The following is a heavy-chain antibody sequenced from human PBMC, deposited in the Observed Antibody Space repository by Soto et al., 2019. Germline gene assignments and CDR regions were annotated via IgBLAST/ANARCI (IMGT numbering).Heavy chain of an antibody. J-gene: IGHJ4*02. CDR3: VVRGYSGYDPYY. Sequence: QVQLVQSGAEVKKPGSSVKVSCKASGGTFSSYTISWVRQAPGQGLEWMGRIIPILGIANYAQKFRGRVTITADKSTSTAYMELSSLRSEDTAVYYCVVRGYSGYDPYYWGQGTLVTVSS. CDR1: GGTFSSYT. CDR2: IIPILGIA. D-gene: IGHD5-12*01. V-gene: IGHV1-69*02.